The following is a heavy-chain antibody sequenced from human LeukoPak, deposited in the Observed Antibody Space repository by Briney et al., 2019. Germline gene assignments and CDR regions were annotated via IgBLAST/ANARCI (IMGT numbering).Heavy chain of an antibody. CDR3: AKTMVRGVIPGDY. J-gene: IGHJ4*02. CDR1: GFSISSYA. D-gene: IGHD3-10*01. Sequence: GGSLRLSCAASGFSISSYAMSWVRQAPGKGLEWVSAISGSGGNTYYADSVKGRFTISRDNSKNTLYLQMNSLRAEDTAVYYCAKTMVRGVIPGDYWGQGTLVTVSS. V-gene: IGHV3-23*01. CDR2: ISGSGGNT.